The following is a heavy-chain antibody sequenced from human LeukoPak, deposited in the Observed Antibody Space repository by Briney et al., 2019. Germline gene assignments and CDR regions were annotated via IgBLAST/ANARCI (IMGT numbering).Heavy chain of an antibody. V-gene: IGHV4-34*01. CDR2: INHSGGT. Sequence: PSETLSLTCAVYGGSFSGYYWSWIRQPPGKGLEWIGEINHSGGTNYKSSLKSRVTISVDTSKNQFSLKLSSVTAADTAVYYCASSGIAVAGTGPHYFDYWGQGTLVTVSS. CDR1: GGSFSGYY. D-gene: IGHD6-19*01. J-gene: IGHJ4*02. CDR3: ASSGIAVAGTGPHYFDY.